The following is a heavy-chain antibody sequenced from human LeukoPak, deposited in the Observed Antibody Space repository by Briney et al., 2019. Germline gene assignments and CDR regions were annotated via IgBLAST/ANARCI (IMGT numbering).Heavy chain of an antibody. CDR3: ARSLMSRLFDY. Sequence: PGGSLRLSCAASGFTFTNAWMYWVRQAPGKGLEWVANIKQDGSGKSYVDSVKGRFTISRDNAKNPLYLQMSSLRAEDTAVYYCARSLMSRLFDYWGQGTLVTVSS. J-gene: IGHJ4*02. V-gene: IGHV3-7*01. CDR2: IKQDGSGK. CDR1: GFTFTNAW.